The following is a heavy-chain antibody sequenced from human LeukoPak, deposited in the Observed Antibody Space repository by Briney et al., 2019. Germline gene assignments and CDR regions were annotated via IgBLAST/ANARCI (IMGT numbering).Heavy chain of an antibody. CDR2: ISSSGRTI. Sequence: GGSLRLSCAASGFTFSSCAMNWVRQAPGKGLEWISHISSSGRTIYYADSVKGRFTISRDNAKNSLYLQMNSLRAEDTAVYYCARVSGWFDPWGQGTLVTVPS. V-gene: IGHV3-48*03. J-gene: IGHJ5*02. CDR3: ARVSGWFDP. CDR1: GFTFSSCA. D-gene: IGHD1-14*01.